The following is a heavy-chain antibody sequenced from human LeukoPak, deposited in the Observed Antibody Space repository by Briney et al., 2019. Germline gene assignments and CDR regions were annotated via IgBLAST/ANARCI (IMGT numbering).Heavy chain of an antibody. CDR1: GGSISSGGYY. CDR2: IYYSGST. J-gene: IGHJ3*02. D-gene: IGHD4-17*01. Sequence: SETLSLTCTDSGGSISSGGYYWSWIRQHPGKGLEWIGYIYYSGSTYYNPSLKSRVTISVDTSKNQFSLKLSSVTAADTAVYYCARDEATTDAFDIWGQGTMVTVSS. CDR3: ARDEATTDAFDI. V-gene: IGHV4-31*03.